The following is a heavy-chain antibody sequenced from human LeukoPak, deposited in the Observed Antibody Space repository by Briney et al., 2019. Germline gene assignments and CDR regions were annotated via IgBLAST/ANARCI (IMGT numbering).Heavy chain of an antibody. CDR3: AKDISGEDSSGYD. CDR1: GFTFSSYA. CDR2: ISGSGGST. V-gene: IGHV3-23*01. J-gene: IGHJ4*02. D-gene: IGHD6-19*01. Sequence: GGSLRLSCAASGFTFSSYAMSWVRQAPGKGLEWVSAISGSGGSTYYADSVKGRFTISRDNSKNTLYLQMNSLRVEDTAVYYCAKDISGEDSSGYDWGQGTLVTVSS.